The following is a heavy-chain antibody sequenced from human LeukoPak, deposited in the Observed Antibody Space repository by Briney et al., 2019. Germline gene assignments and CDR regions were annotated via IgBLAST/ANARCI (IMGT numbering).Heavy chain of an antibody. CDR3: AKDRESRYGAYDLGDN. D-gene: IGHD5-12*01. J-gene: IGHJ4*02. V-gene: IGHV3-23*01. Sequence: GGSLRLSCAASGFTFSDFYMSWVRQAPGKGLEWVSAISGSGDTTYYTDSVKGRFSISRDNSKNTLYLQMNSLRAEDTAVYYCAKDRESRYGAYDLGDNWGQGTLVTVSS. CDR1: GFTFSDFY. CDR2: ISGSGDTT.